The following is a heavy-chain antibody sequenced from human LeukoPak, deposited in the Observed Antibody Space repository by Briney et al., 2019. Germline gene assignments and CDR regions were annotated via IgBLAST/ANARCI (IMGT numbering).Heavy chain of an antibody. J-gene: IGHJ4*02. CDR2: INTNTGNP. CDR1: GYTFTSYA. Sequence: ASVKVSCKVSGYTFTSYAMNWVRQAPGQGLEWMGWINTNTGNPTYAQGFTGRFVFSLDTSVSTAYLQISSLKAEDTAVYYCARDLQSRIFGVVPLIGGDYWGQGTLVTVSS. CDR3: ARDLQSRIFGVVPLIGGDY. V-gene: IGHV7-4-1*02. D-gene: IGHD3-3*02.